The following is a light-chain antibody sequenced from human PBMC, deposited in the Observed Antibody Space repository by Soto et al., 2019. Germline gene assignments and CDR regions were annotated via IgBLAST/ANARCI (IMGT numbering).Light chain of an antibody. CDR3: QQYGDWPGA. CDR1: QSVGSK. V-gene: IGKV3D-15*01. J-gene: IGKJ4*01. CDR2: DAS. Sequence: EIVMTQSPPTLSVSPGERATLSCRASQSVGSKLAWYQQRPGQAPRLLIYDASNRATGIPARFSGSGSGTECSLTISSLQSEDVAVYSCQQYGDWPGAFGGGTKVEIK.